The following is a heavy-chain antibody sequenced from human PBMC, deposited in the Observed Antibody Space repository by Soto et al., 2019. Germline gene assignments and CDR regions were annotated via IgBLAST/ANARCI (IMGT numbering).Heavy chain of an antibody. CDR2: ISYDGSNK. V-gene: IGHV3-30*18. CDR3: AQLGLMTFSHKHYFNH. J-gene: IGHJ4*02. D-gene: IGHD3-16*01. Sequence: GGSLRLSCAASGFTFRSYGMHWVRQAPGKGLEWVAVISYDGSNKYYADSVKGRFTISRDNARNTLYLQLNSLSAEDTAVYYCAQLGLMTFSHKHYFNHWGRGTLVTVSS. CDR1: GFTFRSYG.